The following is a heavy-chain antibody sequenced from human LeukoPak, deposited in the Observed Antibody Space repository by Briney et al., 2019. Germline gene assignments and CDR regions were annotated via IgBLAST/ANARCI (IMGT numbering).Heavy chain of an antibody. CDR1: GGSISSGGYS. J-gene: IGHJ5*02. CDR2: IYHSGST. CDR3: ARGGLGAHTTPLDP. D-gene: IGHD2-15*01. Sequence: SETLSLTCAVSGGSISSGGYSWSWIRQPPGKGLEWIGYIYHSGSTYYNPSLKSRVTISVDRSKNQFSLKLSSVTAADTAVYYCARGGLGAHTTPLDPWGQGTLVTVSS. V-gene: IGHV4-30-2*01.